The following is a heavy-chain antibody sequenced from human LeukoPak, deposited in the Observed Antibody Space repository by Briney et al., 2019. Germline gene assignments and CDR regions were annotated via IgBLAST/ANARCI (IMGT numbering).Heavy chain of an antibody. V-gene: IGHV3-23*01. D-gene: IGHD1-26*01. CDR2: ISGSGSTT. CDR3: AKDQSRVGASDPFDS. J-gene: IGHJ5*01. Sequence: GGALRLSCVACGCTFTNCAMTWVRQAPGKGREGVSGISGSGSTTYYADSAKGRFTISRDNSKHAVYLQMNSLSVGARAVYDGAKDQSRVGASDPFDSWGQGTLVTVSS. CDR1: GCTFTNCA.